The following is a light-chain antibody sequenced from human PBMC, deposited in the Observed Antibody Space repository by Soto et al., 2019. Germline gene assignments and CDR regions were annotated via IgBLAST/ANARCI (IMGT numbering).Light chain of an antibody. CDR3: QQYKNWPYT. CDR2: GAS. V-gene: IGKV3-15*01. CDR1: QSVSSN. Sequence: EIVMTQSPATLSVSPGERAALSCRASQSVSSNFAWYQQKPGQAPRLLIYGASTRATGIPARFSGSGSGTEFTLTISSLQSEDFAFYYCQQYKNWPYTFGQGTKLEIK. J-gene: IGKJ2*01.